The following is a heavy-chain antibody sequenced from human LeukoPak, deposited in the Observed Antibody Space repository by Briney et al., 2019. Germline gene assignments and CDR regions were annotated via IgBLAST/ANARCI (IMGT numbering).Heavy chain of an antibody. Sequence: PGGSLRLSCVASVFTFSSYSMSWVRQAPGKGQEWVSAISGSGVTTHYAGSVKGRFSISRDNSKNTLYLQMNSLRAEDTALYYCAKKVVVGATSPYSDFQDWGQGTLVTVSS. CDR1: VFTFSSYS. CDR3: AKKVVVGATSPYSDFQD. V-gene: IGHV3-23*01. D-gene: IGHD1-26*01. J-gene: IGHJ1*01. CDR2: ISGSGVTT.